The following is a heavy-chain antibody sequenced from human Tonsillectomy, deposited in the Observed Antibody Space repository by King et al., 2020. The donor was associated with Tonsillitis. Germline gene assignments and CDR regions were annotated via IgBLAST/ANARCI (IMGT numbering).Heavy chain of an antibody. V-gene: IGHV3-11*01. CDR2: ISSSGTSI. Sequence: HVQLVESGGGLVKPGGSLRLSCVASGFMFGDHYMSWICQAPGKGLECISYISSSGTSIYYADSVKGRLTISRDNAKKSLYLEMNSLRPEDTAIYYCARDPATIQFDYWGPGTLVTVSS. D-gene: IGHD3-3*01. J-gene: IGHJ4*02. CDR3: ARDPATIQFDY. CDR1: GFMFGDHY.